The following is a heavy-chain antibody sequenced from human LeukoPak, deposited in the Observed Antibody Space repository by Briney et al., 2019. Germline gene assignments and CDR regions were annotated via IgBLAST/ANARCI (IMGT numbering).Heavy chain of an antibody. CDR3: ARLDLATVTTLAYFDY. CDR2: IYPGDPDT. J-gene: IGHJ4*02. Sequence: GESLKISCKGSGYSFTSYWIGWVRQMPGKGLEWMGIIYPGDPDTRYSPSFQGQVTISADKSISTAYLQWSSLKASDTAMYYCARLDLATVTTLAYFDYWGQGTLVTVSS. V-gene: IGHV5-51*01. D-gene: IGHD4-17*01. CDR1: GYSFTSYW.